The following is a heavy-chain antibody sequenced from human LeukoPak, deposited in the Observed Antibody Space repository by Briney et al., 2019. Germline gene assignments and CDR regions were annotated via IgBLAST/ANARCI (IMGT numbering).Heavy chain of an antibody. D-gene: IGHD3-3*01. V-gene: IGHV3-23*01. Sequence: HPGGSLRLSCAASGFTFSSYAMSWVRQAPGKGLEWVSAISGSGGSTYYADSVKGRFTISRDNSKNTLYLQMNSLRAEDTAVYYCAKGLGLLLSNWIDPWGQGTLVTVSS. CDR1: GFTFSSYA. CDR3: AKGLGLLLSNWIDP. CDR2: ISGSGGST. J-gene: IGHJ5*02.